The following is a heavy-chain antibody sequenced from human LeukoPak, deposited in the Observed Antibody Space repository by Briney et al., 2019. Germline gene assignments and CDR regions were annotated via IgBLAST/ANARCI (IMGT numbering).Heavy chain of an antibody. D-gene: IGHD1-26*01. Sequence: GGSLRLSCAASGFTFSSYAMSWVRQAPGKGLEWVSAISGSGDSTYYAGSVKGRFTISRDNSKNTLYLQMNSLRAEDAAVYYCAKGSGRGHYFDYWGQGTLVTVSS. V-gene: IGHV3-23*01. CDR3: AKGSGRGHYFDY. CDR2: ISGSGDST. CDR1: GFTFSSYA. J-gene: IGHJ4*02.